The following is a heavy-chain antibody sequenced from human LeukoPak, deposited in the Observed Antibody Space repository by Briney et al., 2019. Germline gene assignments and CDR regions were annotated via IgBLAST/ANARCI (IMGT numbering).Heavy chain of an antibody. CDR1: GGSISSYY. Sequence: SETLSLTCTVSGGSISSYYWSWIRQPAGEGLEWIGRIYNSGITNYNPSLKSRVTMSMDTSMNQFSLKLRSVTAADTAVYYCARDYGDFPAYYFDYWGQGTLVTVSS. CDR3: ARDYGDFPAYYFDY. D-gene: IGHD4-17*01. CDR2: IYNSGIT. J-gene: IGHJ4*02. V-gene: IGHV4-4*07.